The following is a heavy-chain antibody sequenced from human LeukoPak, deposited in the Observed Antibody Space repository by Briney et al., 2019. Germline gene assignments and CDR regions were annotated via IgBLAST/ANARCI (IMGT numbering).Heavy chain of an antibody. D-gene: IGHD1-26*01. J-gene: IGHJ4*02. CDR3: AKSGGYGLIDY. V-gene: IGHV4-39*01. Sequence: SETLSLTCTVSGASISGSGYYWGWIRQPPGKGLEWIGNIYDSGSTYYNASLQSRVTISIDTSKNQFSQRLSSVTAADTAMYYCAKSGGYGLIDYWGQGTLVTVSS. CDR1: GASISGSGYY. CDR2: IYDSGST.